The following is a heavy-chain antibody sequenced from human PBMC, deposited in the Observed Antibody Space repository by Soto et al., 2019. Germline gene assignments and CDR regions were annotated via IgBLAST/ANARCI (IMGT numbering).Heavy chain of an antibody. Sequence: GASLKISSAGSENNFNTNWIAWVRQIPGRGLEWMGIIYPGDSDVRYTPSFQGQVTISVDKSIRTAYLHWNSLKASDSGIYYCARSHNRNYLRCFDRQGQGTQVTVSS. CDR2: IYPGDSDV. CDR3: ARSHNRNYLRCFDR. D-gene: IGHD1-1*01. J-gene: IGHJ5*02. CDR1: ENNFNTNW. V-gene: IGHV5-51*01.